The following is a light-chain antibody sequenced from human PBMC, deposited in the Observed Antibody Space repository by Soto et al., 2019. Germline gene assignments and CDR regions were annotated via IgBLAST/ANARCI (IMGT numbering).Light chain of an antibody. CDR2: AAS. Sequence: GDRVTITCRASQDIGTSLAWYQQRPGKAPKVLITAASTSQSEVPSRFSGGGSGTEFTLTISSLQPEDLATYYCQQLNTYPLTFGGGIKVEMK. J-gene: IGKJ4*01. V-gene: IGKV1-9*01. CDR3: QQLNTYPLT. CDR1: QDIGTS.